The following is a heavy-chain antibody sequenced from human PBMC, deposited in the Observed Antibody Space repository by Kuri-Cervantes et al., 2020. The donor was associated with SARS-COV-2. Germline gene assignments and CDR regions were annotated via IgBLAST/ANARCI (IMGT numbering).Heavy chain of an antibody. CDR2: INHSGST. Sequence: SQTLSLTCAVYGGSFSGYYWSWNRQPPGKGLEWIGEINHSGSTNYNPSLKSRVTISVDTSKNQFSLKLSSVTAADTAVYYCARDQYYYYGMDVWGQGTTVTVSS. CDR1: GGSFSGYY. J-gene: IGHJ6*02. CDR3: ARDQYYYYGMDV. V-gene: IGHV4-34*01.